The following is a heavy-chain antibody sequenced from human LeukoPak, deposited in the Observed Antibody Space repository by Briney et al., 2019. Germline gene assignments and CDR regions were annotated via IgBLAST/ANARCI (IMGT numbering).Heavy chain of an antibody. V-gene: IGHV5-51*01. CDR2: IYPGDSDT. J-gene: IGHJ3*02. CDR1: GSSFTSYW. D-gene: IGHD3-10*01. Sequence: GEALKISCEGSGSSFTSYWIGWGRQMAGKGLEWMGIIYPGDSDTRYSPSFQGQVTISADKSISTAYLQWSSLKASDTAMYYCARHLVRITMVRGVPRLHDAFDIWGQGTMVTVS. CDR3: ARHLVRITMVRGVPRLHDAFDI.